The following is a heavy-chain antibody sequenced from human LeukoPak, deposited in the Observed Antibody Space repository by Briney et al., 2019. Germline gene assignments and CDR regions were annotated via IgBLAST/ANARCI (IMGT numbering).Heavy chain of an antibody. CDR2: ISYDVGKK. CDR1: GFTFGDYS. Sequence: GGSLRLSCTASGFTFGDYSMSWVRQAPGKGLEWVAVISYDVGKKYYADSVKGRFTISRDNSKNTLYLQMNSLRAEDTAVYYCAKDDYYDTSGYRDWGQGTLVTVSS. D-gene: IGHD3-22*01. J-gene: IGHJ4*02. V-gene: IGHV3-30*04. CDR3: AKDDYYDTSGYRD.